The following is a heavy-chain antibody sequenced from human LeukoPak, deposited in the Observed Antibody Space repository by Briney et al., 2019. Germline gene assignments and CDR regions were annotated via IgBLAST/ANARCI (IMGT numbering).Heavy chain of an antibody. J-gene: IGHJ6*02. CDR2: IRYDGSNK. V-gene: IGHV3-30*02. D-gene: IGHD3-10*01. CDR1: GFTFSSYG. CDR3: AKDAAMVRGVIRYYYGMDV. Sequence: GGSLRLSCAASGFTFSSYGMHWVRQAPGKGLEWVAFIRYDGSNKYYVDSVKGRFTISRDNSKNTLYLQMNSLRAEDTAVYYCAKDAAMVRGVIRYYYGMDVWGQGTTVTVSS.